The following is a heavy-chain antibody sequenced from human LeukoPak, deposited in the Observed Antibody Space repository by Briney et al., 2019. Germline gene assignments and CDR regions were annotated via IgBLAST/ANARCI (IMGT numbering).Heavy chain of an antibody. CDR1: GFTFTSSA. Sequence: SVKVSCKASGFTFTSSAVQWVRQARGQRLEWIGWIVVGSGNTNYAQKFQERVTITRDMSTSTAYMELSSLRSEDTAVYYCAADLRYCSGGSCYSFDPWGQGTLVTVSS. CDR3: AADLRYCSGGSCYSFDP. D-gene: IGHD2-15*01. V-gene: IGHV1-58*01. CDR2: IVVGSGNT. J-gene: IGHJ5*02.